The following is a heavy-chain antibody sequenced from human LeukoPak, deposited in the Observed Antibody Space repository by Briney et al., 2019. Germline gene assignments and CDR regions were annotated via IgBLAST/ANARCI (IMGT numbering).Heavy chain of an antibody. Sequence: GGSLRLSCAASGFNFSYYGMIWVRQAPGKGLECVSGISGRDYSDHADSVKGRFTISRDNSKNTLYLQMNSLRAEDTALYYCAKSRNFYYYFMEVSGRGTKVTISS. CDR1: GFNFSYYG. J-gene: IGHJ6*03. V-gene: IGHV3-23*01. CDR3: AKSRNFYYYFMEV. CDR2: ISGRDYS.